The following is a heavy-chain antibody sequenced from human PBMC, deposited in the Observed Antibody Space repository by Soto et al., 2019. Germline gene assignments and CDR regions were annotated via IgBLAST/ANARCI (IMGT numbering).Heavy chain of an antibody. CDR2: IKSKTDGGTT. J-gene: IGHJ4*02. Sequence: PGGSLRLSCAASGFTFSNAWMSWVRKAPGKGLEWVGRIKSKTDGGTTDYAAPVKGRFTISRDDSKNTLYLQMNSLKTEDTAVYYCTTRWSGSYYFDYWGQGTLVTVSS. V-gene: IGHV3-15*01. D-gene: IGHD1-26*01. CDR1: GFTFSNAW. CDR3: TTRWSGSYYFDY.